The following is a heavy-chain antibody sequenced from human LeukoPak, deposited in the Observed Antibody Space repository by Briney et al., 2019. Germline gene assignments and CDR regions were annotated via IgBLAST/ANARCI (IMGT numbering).Heavy chain of an antibody. CDR3: AKGSSAVRPYYFDY. J-gene: IGHJ4*02. D-gene: IGHD6-6*01. Sequence: GGSLGFSCAASGFTFSNYAMSWVRQAPGNGLEWLSAISGGGDSTWYADSVKGRFTISRDNSKNTLSLQMNSLRAEDTTLYYCAKGSSAVRPYYFDYWGQGILVTVSS. CDR2: ISGGGDST. CDR1: GFTFSNYA. V-gene: IGHV3-23*01.